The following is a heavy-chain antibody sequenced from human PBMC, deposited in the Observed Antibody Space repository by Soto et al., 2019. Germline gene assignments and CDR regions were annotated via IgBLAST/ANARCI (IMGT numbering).Heavy chain of an antibody. V-gene: IGHV3-30*18. D-gene: IGHD2-8*01. J-gene: IGHJ6*02. CDR1: GFTFSSYG. Sequence: PGGSLRLSCAASGFTFSSYGMHWGRQATGKGLEWVAAISYDGSNKYYADSVKGRFTISRDNSKNTLYLQMNSLRAEDTAVYYCAKRDCTNGVCPYYYYGMDVWGQGTTVTVS. CDR2: ISYDGSNK. CDR3: AKRDCTNGVCPYYYYGMDV.